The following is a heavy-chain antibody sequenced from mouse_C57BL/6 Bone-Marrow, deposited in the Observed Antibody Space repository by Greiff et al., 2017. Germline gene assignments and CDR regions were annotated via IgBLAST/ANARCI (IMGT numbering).Heavy chain of an antibody. Sequence: QVTLKESGPGILQPSQTLSLTCSFSGFSLSTFGMGVGWIRQPSGKGLEWLAHIWWDDDKYYNPALKSRLTIAKDTSKNQVFLKIANVDTADTATYYCARMAAYYSNYPAWFAYWGQGTLVTVSA. V-gene: IGHV8-8*01. CDR2: IWWDDDK. CDR1: GFSLSTFGMG. CDR3: ARMAAYYSNYPAWFAY. J-gene: IGHJ3*01. D-gene: IGHD2-5*01.